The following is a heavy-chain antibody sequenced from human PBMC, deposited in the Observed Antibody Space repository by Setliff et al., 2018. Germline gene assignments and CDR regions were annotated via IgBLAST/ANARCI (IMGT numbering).Heavy chain of an antibody. CDR2: INPNSGGT. CDR3: AREGILVAGTTGFDH. CDR1: GYTFTGYY. D-gene: IGHD6-19*01. J-gene: IGHJ4*02. V-gene: IGHV1-2*06. Sequence: ASVKVSCKASGYTFTGYYMHWVRQAPGQGLEWMGRINPNSGGTNYAQKFQGRVTMTRDTSISTAYMELSRLRADDTAVYYCAREGILVAGTTGFDHWGQGTLVTVSS.